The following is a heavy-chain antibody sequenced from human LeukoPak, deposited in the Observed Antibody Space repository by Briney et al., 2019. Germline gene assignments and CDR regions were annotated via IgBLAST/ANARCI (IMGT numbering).Heavy chain of an antibody. J-gene: IGHJ3*02. V-gene: IGHV1-2*02. CDR3: ARGGPHHGFDI. CDR1: GYTVTDYY. Sequence: GASVKVSCKASGYTVTDYYMHWVRQAPGQGLEWMGWIVTNNGGTNYAQNFKGRVTMTRDTSVSTAYVEVSDLKSDDTAVYYCARGGPHHGFDIWAQGTMVTVSS. CDR2: IVTNNGGT.